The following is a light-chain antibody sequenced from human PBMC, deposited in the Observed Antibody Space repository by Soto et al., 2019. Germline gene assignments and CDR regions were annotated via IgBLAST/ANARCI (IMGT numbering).Light chain of an antibody. Sequence: EIVLTQSPGTLSLSPGERATLSCRASQSVTSNFLAWYRQKPGQAPRLLIYGASSRATGIPDRFSGSGSGTDFTLTISRLEPEDFAVYYCQQYGSSPHTFGPGTKVDIK. V-gene: IGKV3-20*01. CDR3: QQYGSSPHT. J-gene: IGKJ3*01. CDR1: QSVTSNF. CDR2: GAS.